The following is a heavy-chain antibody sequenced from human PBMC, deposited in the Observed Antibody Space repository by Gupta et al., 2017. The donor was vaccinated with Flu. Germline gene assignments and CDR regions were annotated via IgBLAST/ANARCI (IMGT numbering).Heavy chain of an antibody. CDR2: INHSGRA. J-gene: IGHJ5*02. D-gene: IGHD2-2*01. CDR1: GGSFSDYY. CDR3: ARGRYQLHHNS. Sequence: TWAVYGGSFSDYYWNWIRQPPGKGLEWIGEINHSGRATYNPSLKSRVTILVDTSKNQFSLNLTSVTAADTAMYYCARGRYQLHHNSWGQGTLVTVSS. V-gene: IGHV4-34*01.